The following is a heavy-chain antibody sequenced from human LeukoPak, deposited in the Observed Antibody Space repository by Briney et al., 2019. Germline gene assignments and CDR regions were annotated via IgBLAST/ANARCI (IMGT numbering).Heavy chain of an antibody. D-gene: IGHD6-19*01. CDR1: GDSVSSNGAS. J-gene: IGHJ3*02. CDR2: TYYRSQQWHS. V-gene: IGHV6-1*01. Sequence: SQTLSLTCAISGDSVSSNGASWNWIRQSPSRGLEWLGRTYYRSQQWHSDYAPSVKGRITLNPDTSKNQFSLQLNSMTPEDTAVYYCAKAESGWETDGFDIWGQGTMVTVSS. CDR3: AKAESGWETDGFDI.